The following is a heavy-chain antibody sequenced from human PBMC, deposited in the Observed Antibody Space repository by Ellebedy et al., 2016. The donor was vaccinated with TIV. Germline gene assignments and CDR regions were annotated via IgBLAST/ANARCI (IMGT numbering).Heavy chain of an antibody. V-gene: IGHV3-23*01. J-gene: IGHJ4*02. D-gene: IGHD3-10*01. CDR3: AREEVMRGVPHFTS. Sequence: GGSLRLXXAASGFTFSSYAMSWVRQAPGKGLEWVSAISGSGGSTYYADSVKGRFTISRDNSKNTLYLQMNSLRSDDTAVYYCAREEVMRGVPHFTSWGQGTLVTVSS. CDR2: ISGSGGST. CDR1: GFTFSSYA.